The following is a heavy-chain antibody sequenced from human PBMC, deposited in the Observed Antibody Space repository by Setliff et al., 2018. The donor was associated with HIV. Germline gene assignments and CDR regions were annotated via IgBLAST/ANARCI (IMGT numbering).Heavy chain of an antibody. CDR3: AKEIVGGVSPFDY. CDR2: ISGNGGST. CDR1: GFTFYTYA. Sequence: GGSLRLSCAASGFTFYTYAMTWVRQAPGKGLEWVSSISGNGGSTYYADSVKGRFTISRDNSKKTLYLQMKSLRAEDTAVYYCAKEIVGGVSPFDYWGQGTLVTVSS. J-gene: IGHJ4*02. V-gene: IGHV3-23*01. D-gene: IGHD1-26*01.